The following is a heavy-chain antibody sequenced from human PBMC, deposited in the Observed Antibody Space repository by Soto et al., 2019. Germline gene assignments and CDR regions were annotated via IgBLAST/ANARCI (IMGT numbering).Heavy chain of an antibody. V-gene: IGHV1-8*01. Sequence: QVQLVQSGAEVKKSGASVKVSCKASGYTLTSHDINWVRQATGQGLEWMGWMKPNSGNTGYAQKFQGRVTMTRNTSISTAYMELSSLRSEDTAGYYCARWDCDYYARFDYWAQGPLCTDSS. J-gene: IGHJ4*02. CDR2: MKPNSGNT. D-gene: IGHD3-22*01. CDR3: ARWDCDYYARFDY. CDR1: GYTLTSHD.